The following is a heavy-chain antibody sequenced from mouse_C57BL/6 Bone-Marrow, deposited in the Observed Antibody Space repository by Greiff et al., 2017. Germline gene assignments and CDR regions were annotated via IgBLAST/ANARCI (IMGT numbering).Heavy chain of an antibody. D-gene: IGHD1-1*01. CDR3: ERRGSGFDY. J-gene: IGHJ2*01. CDR1: GYTFTDYY. V-gene: IGHV1-76*01. CDR2: IYPGSGNT. Sequence: QVHVKQSGAELVRPGASVKLSCKASGYTFTDYYINWVKQRPGQGLEWIARIYPGSGNTYYNEKFKGKATLTAEKSSSTAYMQLSSLTSEDAAVYFCERRGSGFDYWGQGTTLTVSS.